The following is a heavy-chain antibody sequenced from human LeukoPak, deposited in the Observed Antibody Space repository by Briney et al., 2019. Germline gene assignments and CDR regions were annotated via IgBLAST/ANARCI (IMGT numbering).Heavy chain of an antibody. J-gene: IGHJ5*02. V-gene: IGHV4-34*01. D-gene: IGHD3-9*01. Sequence: PSETLSLTCAVYGGSFSGYYWSWIRQPPGKGLEWIGEINHSGSTHYNPSLKSRVTISVDTSKNQFSLKLSSVTAADTAVYYCARGWRVLRYFDWSYNWFDPWGQGTLVTVSS. CDR3: ARGWRVLRYFDWSYNWFDP. CDR2: INHSGST. CDR1: GGSFSGYY.